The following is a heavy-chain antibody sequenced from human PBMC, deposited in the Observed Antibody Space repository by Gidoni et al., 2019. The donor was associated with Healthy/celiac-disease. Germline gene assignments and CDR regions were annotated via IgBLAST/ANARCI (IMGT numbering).Heavy chain of an antibody. J-gene: IGHJ5*02. CDR1: GFTFSSYS. Sequence: EVQLVESGGGLVKPGGSLRLSCAASGFTFSSYSMNWVRQAPGKGLEWVSSISSSSSYIYYADSVKGRFTISRDNAKNSLYLQMNSLRAEDTAVYYCARDSAPVGAARGWFDPWGQGTLVTVSS. CDR2: ISSSSSYI. V-gene: IGHV3-21*01. D-gene: IGHD6-6*01. CDR3: ARDSAPVGAARGWFDP.